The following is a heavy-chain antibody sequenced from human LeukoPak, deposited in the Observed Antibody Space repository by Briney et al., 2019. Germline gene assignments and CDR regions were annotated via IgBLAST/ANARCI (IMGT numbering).Heavy chain of an antibody. CDR1: GFTFSSYA. J-gene: IGHJ4*02. D-gene: IGHD6-19*01. CDR2: ISYDGSNK. CDR3: ARAIAVAGLDY. Sequence: SGGSLRLSCAASGFTFSSYAMHWVRQAPGKGLEWVAVISYDGSNKYYADSVKGRFTISRDNSKNTLYLQMNSLRAEDTAVYYCARAIAVAGLDYWGQGTLVTVSS. V-gene: IGHV3-30*04.